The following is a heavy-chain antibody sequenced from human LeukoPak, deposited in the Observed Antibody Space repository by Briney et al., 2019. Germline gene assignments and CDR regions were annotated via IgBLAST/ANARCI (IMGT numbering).Heavy chain of an antibody. D-gene: IGHD1-1*01. CDR2: IGTAGDT. Sequence: GGSLRLSCAASGFTFSDYDMHWVRQATGEGLEWVSAIGTAGDTYYTGSVKGRFTISRENAKNSLYLQMNSLRAGDTAVYYCARVANERVGGVYYFDYWGQGTLVTVSS. CDR3: ARVANERVGGVYYFDY. J-gene: IGHJ4*02. CDR1: GFTFSDYD. V-gene: IGHV3-13*01.